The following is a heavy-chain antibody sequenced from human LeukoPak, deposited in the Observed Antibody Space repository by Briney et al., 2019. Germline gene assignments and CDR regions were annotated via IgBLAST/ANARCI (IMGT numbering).Heavy chain of an antibody. J-gene: IGHJ4*02. CDR1: GFTFGSHA. Sequence: PGGSLRLSCEASGFTFGSHAMYWVRQAPGKGLEWAAGIFGGGGSPHYADPVKGRFTISRDNSRNTVYLQINSLRAEDTAVYYCGKTTVGYSSGQKPAWPVDYWGQGTLVTVSS. D-gene: IGHD5-18*01. V-gene: IGHV3-23*01. CDR3: GKTTVGYSSGQKPAWPVDY. CDR2: IFGGGGSP.